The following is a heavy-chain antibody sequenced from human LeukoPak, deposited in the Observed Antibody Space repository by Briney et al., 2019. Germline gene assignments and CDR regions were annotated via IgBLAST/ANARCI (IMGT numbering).Heavy chain of an antibody. CDR1: GFTFDDYA. Sequence: GGSLRLSCAASGFTFDDYAMYWVRQAPGKGLEWVSGISWNSDTLDYADSVKGRFTISRDNAKSSLYLQMNSLRAEDTALYYCAKCRVVLAVLDAFDIWGQGILVTVSS. CDR2: ISWNSDTL. V-gene: IGHV3-9*01. D-gene: IGHD2-15*01. CDR3: AKCRVVLAVLDAFDI. J-gene: IGHJ3*02.